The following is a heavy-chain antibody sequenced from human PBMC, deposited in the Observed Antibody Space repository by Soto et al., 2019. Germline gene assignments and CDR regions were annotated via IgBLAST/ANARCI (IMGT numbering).Heavy chain of an antibody. Sequence: QVQLVESGGGLVKPGGALRLSCVASGFTFSGYYMTWIRQAPGKGLEWVSYFSSSGYTIRYADSVEGRFTVSRDKTKKTLYMQMTSLRAEDTAVYYCATGSGGRSEAWGQGTLVTVSS. V-gene: IGHV3-11*01. CDR3: ATGSGGRSEA. D-gene: IGHD6-25*01. J-gene: IGHJ5*02. CDR1: GFTFSGYY. CDR2: FSSSGYTI.